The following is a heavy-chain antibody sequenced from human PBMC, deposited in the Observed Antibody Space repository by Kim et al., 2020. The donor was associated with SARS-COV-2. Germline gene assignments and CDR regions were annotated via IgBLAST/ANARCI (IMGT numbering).Heavy chain of an antibody. CDR3: ARQVCSSTSCYRGGGWFDP. J-gene: IGHJ5*02. Sequence: GESLKISCKGSGYSFTSYWISWVRQMPGKGLEWMGRIDPSDSYTNYSPSFQGHVTISADKSISTAYLQWSSLKASDTAMYYCARQVCSSTSCYRGGGWFDPWGQGTLVTVSS. CDR1: GYSFTSYW. D-gene: IGHD2-2*01. V-gene: IGHV5-10-1*01. CDR2: IDPSDSYT.